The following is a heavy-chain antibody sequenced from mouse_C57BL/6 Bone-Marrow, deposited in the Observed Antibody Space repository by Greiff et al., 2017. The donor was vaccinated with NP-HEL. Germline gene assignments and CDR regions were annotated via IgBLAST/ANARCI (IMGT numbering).Heavy chain of an antibody. V-gene: IGHV3-8*01. CDR1: GYSITSDY. D-gene: IGHD1-1*01. CDR2: ISYSGST. CDR3: ARYGRSYGYFDV. J-gene: IGHJ1*03. Sequence: EVQLQQSGPGLAKPSQTLSLTCSVTGYSITSDYWNWIRKIPGHKLEYMGYISYSGSTYYNPYLKSRISITRDTSKNQYYLQLNSVTTEDTATYYCARYGRSYGYFDVWGTGTTVTVSS.